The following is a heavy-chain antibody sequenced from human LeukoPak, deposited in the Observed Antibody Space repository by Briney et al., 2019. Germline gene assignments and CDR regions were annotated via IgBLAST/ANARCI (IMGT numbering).Heavy chain of an antibody. Sequence: GGSLRLSCAASGFTFSNYGMHWVRQAPGKGLEWVAFIRYDGSNKYYTDSVKGRFTIFRDNSKNTLYLQMNSLRPEDTAVYYCATNSNYNFDSWGQGILVTVSS. J-gene: IGHJ4*02. V-gene: IGHV3-30*02. CDR3: ATNSNYNFDS. CDR1: GFTFSNYG. CDR2: IRYDGSNK. D-gene: IGHD4-11*01.